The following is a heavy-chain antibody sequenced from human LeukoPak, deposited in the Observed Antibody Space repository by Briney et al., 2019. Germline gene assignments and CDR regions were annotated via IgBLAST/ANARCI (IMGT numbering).Heavy chain of an antibody. J-gene: IGHJ4*02. D-gene: IGHD2-2*01. CDR1: GGSISSYY. CDR2: IYTSGST. V-gene: IGHV4-4*07. CDR3: ASGRGGSSISTEDY. Sequence: PSGTLSLTCTVSGGSISSYYWSWIRQPAGKGLEWIGRIYTSGSTNYNPSLKSRVTISVDTSKNQFSLKLSSVTAADTAVYYCASGRGGSSISTEDYWGQGTLVTVSS.